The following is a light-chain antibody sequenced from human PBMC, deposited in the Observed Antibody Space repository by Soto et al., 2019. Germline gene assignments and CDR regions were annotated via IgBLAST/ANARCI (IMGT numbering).Light chain of an antibody. Sequence: QSALTQPRSVSGSPGQSVTISCTGTSSDVGGYNYVSWYQQYPGKAPKVMIYAVTKRPSGVPDRISGSKSGNTASLTISGLQAEDEADYYCCSYAGSYTHYVFGTGTKLIVL. J-gene: IGLJ1*01. V-gene: IGLV2-11*01. CDR1: SSDVGGYNY. CDR3: CSYAGSYTHYV. CDR2: AVT.